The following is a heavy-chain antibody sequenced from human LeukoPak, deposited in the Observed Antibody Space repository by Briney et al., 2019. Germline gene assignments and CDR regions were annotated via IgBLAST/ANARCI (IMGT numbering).Heavy chain of an antibody. CDR2: MNPNSGNT. V-gene: IGHV1-8*03. D-gene: IGHD1-26*01. CDR1: GYTFTTYD. J-gene: IGHJ6*03. CDR3: ARGAASYSGSYDYYYYMDV. Sequence: ASVKVSCKASGYTFTTYDINWVRQATGQGLEWMGWMNPNSGNTGYAQKFQGRVTITWNTSIGTSYMELSSLRSDDTAVYYCARGAASYSGSYDYYYYMDVWGKGTTVTVSS.